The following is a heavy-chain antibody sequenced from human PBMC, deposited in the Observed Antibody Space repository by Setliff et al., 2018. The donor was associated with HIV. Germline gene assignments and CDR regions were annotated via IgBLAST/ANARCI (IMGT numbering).Heavy chain of an antibody. J-gene: IGHJ4*02. Sequence: GGSLRLSCEASGFTFSTYSMNWVRQAPGKGLEWVSSISSSSRSKYYADSVKGRFTISRDNAKDSLYLQMNSLTAEDTAVYYCARDVSWRVRTYIDYWGQGALVTVSS. CDR2: ISSSSRSK. D-gene: IGHD3-3*01. V-gene: IGHV3-21*01. CDR1: GFTFSTYS. CDR3: ARDVSWRVRTYIDY.